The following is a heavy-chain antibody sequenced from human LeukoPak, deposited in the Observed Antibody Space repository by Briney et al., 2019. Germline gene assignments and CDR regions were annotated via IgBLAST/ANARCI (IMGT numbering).Heavy chain of an antibody. CDR1: GYSISSGYY. Sequence: MSSETLSLTCTVSGYSISSGYYWGWIRQPPGKGLEWIGSIYHSGNSYYNPSLKSRVTISVDTSKNQFSLKLNSVTAADTAVYYCAREGSSGSGDAFDIWGQGTMVTVSS. D-gene: IGHD6-19*01. CDR3: AREGSSGSGDAFDI. V-gene: IGHV4-38-2*02. CDR2: IYHSGNS. J-gene: IGHJ3*02.